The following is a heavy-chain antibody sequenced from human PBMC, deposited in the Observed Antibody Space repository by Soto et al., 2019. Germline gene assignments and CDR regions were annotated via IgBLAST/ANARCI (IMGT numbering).Heavy chain of an antibody. CDR1: GYTFTSYA. CDR2: ISAYNGNT. V-gene: IGHV1-18*01. J-gene: IGHJ4*02. Sequence: QVQLVQSGAEVKKPGASVKVSCKASGYTFTSYAISWVRQAPGQGLEWMGWISAYNGNTNYAQKLQGRVTMTTDTSTSTAXMELRXXXSDDXAVYYCARDGPPVDYWGQGTLVTVSS. CDR3: ARDGPPVDY.